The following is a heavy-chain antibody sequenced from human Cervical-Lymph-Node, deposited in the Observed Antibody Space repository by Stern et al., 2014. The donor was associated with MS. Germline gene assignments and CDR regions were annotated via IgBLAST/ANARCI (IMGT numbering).Heavy chain of an antibody. CDR1: GYTLTIFY. V-gene: IGHV1-46*01. D-gene: IGHD1-26*01. CDR2: NSPSGGRP. Sequence: VQLVQSAAEVKNPGASVRVSCKASGYTLTIFYVHWVRQAPGQGLEWMGVNSPSGGRPTYAQQFQGRVTMTRDTSTSTVYMELSSLRSEDTSVYYCASGGEVDGGDVWGQGTTVTVFS. J-gene: IGHJ6*02. CDR3: ASGGEVDGGDV.